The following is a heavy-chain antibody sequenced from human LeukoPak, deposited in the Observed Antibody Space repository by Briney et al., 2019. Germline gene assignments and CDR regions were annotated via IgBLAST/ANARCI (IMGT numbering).Heavy chain of an antibody. CDR1: GGSISSNNW. Sequence: SETLSLTCAVSGGSISSNNWWIWVRQSPEKGLEWIGEIYHDGSTNYNPSLKSRVTISADTSKNQFSLKLSSVTAADTAVYYCARRIPWGAFDIWGQGTMVTVSS. D-gene: IGHD3-16*01. CDR2: IYHDGST. J-gene: IGHJ3*02. V-gene: IGHV4-4*02. CDR3: ARRIPWGAFDI.